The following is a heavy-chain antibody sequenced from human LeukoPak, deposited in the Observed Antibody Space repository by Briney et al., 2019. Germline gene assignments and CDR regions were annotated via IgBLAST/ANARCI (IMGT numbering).Heavy chain of an antibody. CDR1: GYTFTSYD. D-gene: IGHD6-13*01. J-gene: IGHJ3*02. Sequence: ASVKVSCKASGYTFTSYDINWVRQATGQGLEWMGWMNPNSGNTGYAQKFQGRVTMTRDTSISTAYMELSRLRSDDTAVYYCARFGSSSYDAFDIWGQGTMVTVSS. CDR3: ARFGSSSYDAFDI. V-gene: IGHV1-8*01. CDR2: MNPNSGNT.